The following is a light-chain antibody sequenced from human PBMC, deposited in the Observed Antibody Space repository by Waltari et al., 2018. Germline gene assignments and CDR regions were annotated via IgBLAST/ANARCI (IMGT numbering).Light chain of an antibody. CDR3: SSSTSRTALL. Sequence: QSALTQPAPLSVSPGPSITISCTGTSSAIGIHNSVSCYQHHPADAPKLLIYDVSVRPAGVSNRFSGSKSGNTASLTISGLQAEDEADYYCSSSTSRTALLFGGGTKLTVL. J-gene: IGLJ2*01. CDR1: SSAIGIHNS. V-gene: IGLV2-14*03. CDR2: DVS.